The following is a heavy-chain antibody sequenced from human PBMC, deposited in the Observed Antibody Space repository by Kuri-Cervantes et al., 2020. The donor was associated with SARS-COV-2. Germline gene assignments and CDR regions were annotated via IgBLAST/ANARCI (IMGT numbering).Heavy chain of an antibody. D-gene: IGHD4-11*01. V-gene: IGHV4-34*01. Sequence: SQTLSLTCAVYGGSFSGYYWSWIRQPPGKGLEWIGEINHSGSTNYNPSLKSRVTISVDTSKNQYSLKLSSVTAADTAVYYCARDTVGGNWFDPWGQGTLVTGSS. J-gene: IGHJ5*02. CDR2: INHSGST. CDR1: GGSFSGYY. CDR3: ARDTVGGNWFDP.